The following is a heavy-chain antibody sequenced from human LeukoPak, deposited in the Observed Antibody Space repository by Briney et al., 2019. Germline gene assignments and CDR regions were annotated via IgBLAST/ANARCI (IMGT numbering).Heavy chain of an antibody. CDR1: GYTFTSYA. CDR2: INTNTGNP. J-gene: IGHJ3*02. V-gene: IGHV7-4-1*02. D-gene: IGHD6-19*01. Sequence: ASVKVSCKASGYTFTSYAMNWVRQSPGQGLEWMGWINTNTGNPTYAQGFTGRFVISLDTSVSTAYLQISSLKAEDTAVYYCARFVSSYSSGWYQKSPFDIWGQGTMVTVSS. CDR3: ARFVSSYSSGWYQKSPFDI.